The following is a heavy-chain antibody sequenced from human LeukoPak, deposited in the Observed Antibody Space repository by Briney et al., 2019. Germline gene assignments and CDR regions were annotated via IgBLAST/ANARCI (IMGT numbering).Heavy chain of an antibody. CDR2: FDPEDAET. V-gene: IGHV1-24*01. J-gene: IGHJ4*02. CDR3: SAFARGFNRGIPVAGYFNF. D-gene: IGHD6-19*01. Sequence: ASVKVSCKVSGKPLSELAVHWVRQSPTQGLEWMGGFDPEDAETVYTQKFQGRITMTEDKSTDTAYMELSGLRSEDSAVYFCSAFARGFNRGIPVAGYFNFWGQGTLVTVCS. CDR1: GKPLSELA.